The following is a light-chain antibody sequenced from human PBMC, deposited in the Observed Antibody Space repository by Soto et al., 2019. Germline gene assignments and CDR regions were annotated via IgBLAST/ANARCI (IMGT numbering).Light chain of an antibody. Sequence: DIVMTQSPLSLPVTPGEPASISCRSSQSLLHSNGYNYLDWYLQKPGQSPQLLIYLGSNRASGVLDRFSGSGSGTDFTLKISRVEAEDVGVYYCMQALPTLFTFGPGTKVDIK. V-gene: IGKV2-28*01. CDR3: MQALPTLFT. CDR1: QSLLHSNGYNY. CDR2: LGS. J-gene: IGKJ3*01.